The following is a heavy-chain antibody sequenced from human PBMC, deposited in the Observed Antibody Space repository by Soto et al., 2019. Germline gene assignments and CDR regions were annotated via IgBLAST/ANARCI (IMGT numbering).Heavy chain of an antibody. CDR1: GDYMSSYY. CDR3: ARSIVVVPAAGGVFDP. Sequence: PSETLPLTCYVSGDYMSSYYWSWIRQPTGKGLEWIGYIYYSGITNYNPSLKSRVSMSVDTSKNQFSLNLSSVTAADTAMYYCARSIVVVPAAGGVFDPWGQGTRVTVS. D-gene: IGHD2-2*01. V-gene: IGHV4-59*01. J-gene: IGHJ5*02. CDR2: IYYSGIT.